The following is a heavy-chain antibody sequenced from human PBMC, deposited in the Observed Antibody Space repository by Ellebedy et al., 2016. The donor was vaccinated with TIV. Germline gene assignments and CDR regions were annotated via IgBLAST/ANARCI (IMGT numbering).Heavy chain of an antibody. CDR2: ISHTGTRT. CDR3: AKDSGKYGWNSEY. V-gene: IGHV3-23*01. Sequence: PRGSLRLSCAASGFTFNNYAMSWVRQAPGKGLEWVSTISHTGTRTYYANSVEGRFIISRDNSKRTLYLQMNSLRAEDTAIYYCAKDSGKYGWNSEYWGQGTQVTVSS. CDR1: GFTFNNYA. J-gene: IGHJ4*02. D-gene: IGHD3-10*01.